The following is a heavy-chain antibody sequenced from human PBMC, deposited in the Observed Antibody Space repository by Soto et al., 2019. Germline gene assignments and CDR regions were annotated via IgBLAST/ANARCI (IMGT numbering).Heavy chain of an antibody. CDR2: IYYSGIT. CDR1: CGTSVNRGGR. CDR3: ATAGGDVGYVSAL. Sequence: SVVCGTSVNRGGRCIMDSQRPGEGLEWVGFIYYSGITDYNPSLKSRITISADTFRNQFSLRINSVTAADTAVYYAATAGGDVGYVSALWGQGSRVTVSS. V-gene: IGHV4-31*03. D-gene: IGHD5-12*01. J-gene: IGHJ1*01.